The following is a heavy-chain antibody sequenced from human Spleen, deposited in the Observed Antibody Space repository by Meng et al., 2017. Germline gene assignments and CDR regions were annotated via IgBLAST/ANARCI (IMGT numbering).Heavy chain of an antibody. D-gene: IGHD1-26*01. CDR1: GFTFSTYG. V-gene: IGHV3-33*01. J-gene: IGHJ4*02. CDR2: IWYDGSNK. CDR3: ARDGKGYSGSYADY. Sequence: RGSLRLSCTASGFTFSTYGMHWVRQAPGKGLEWVAVIWYDGSNKYYTDSVKGRFTISRDNSKNTLYLQMNSLRAEDTAVYYCARDGKGYSGSYADYWGQGTLVTVSS.